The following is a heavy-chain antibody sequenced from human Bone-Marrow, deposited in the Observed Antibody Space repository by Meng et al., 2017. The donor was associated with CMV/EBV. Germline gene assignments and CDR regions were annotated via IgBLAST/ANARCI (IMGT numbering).Heavy chain of an antibody. V-gene: IGHV1-18*01. CDR1: GYTFTSYG. D-gene: IGHD5-18*01. CDR3: AREGKADSYGLDGSYYYYGMDV. J-gene: IGHJ6*02. Sequence: ASVKVSCKASGYTFTSYGISWVRQAPGQGLEWMGWISAYNGNTNYAQKLQGRVTMTTDTSTSTAYMELRSLRSDDTAVYYCAREGKADSYGLDGSYYYYGMDVWGRGTTVTVSS. CDR2: ISAYNGNT.